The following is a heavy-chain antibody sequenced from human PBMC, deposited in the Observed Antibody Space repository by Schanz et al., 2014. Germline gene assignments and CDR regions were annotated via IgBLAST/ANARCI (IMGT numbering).Heavy chain of an antibody. CDR1: GFTFSDHF. J-gene: IGHJ4*02. CDR3: AKVAPAATYLDS. CDR2: ISSSSSYI. Sequence: EVKLVESGGGLVQPGGSLRLSCAASGFTFSDHFMDWVRQAPGKGLEWVSSISSSSSYISYADSVKGRFTISRDNAKNSLYLQMNSLRAEDTAVYYCAKVAPAATYLDSWGLGTLXTVSS. D-gene: IGHD2-2*01. V-gene: IGHV3-21*04.